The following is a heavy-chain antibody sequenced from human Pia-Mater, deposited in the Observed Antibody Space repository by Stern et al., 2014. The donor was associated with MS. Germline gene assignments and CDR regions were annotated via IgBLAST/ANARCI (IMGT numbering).Heavy chain of an antibody. CDR2: INSDGSSP. J-gene: IGHJ4*02. CDR1: GFTFSSYW. V-gene: IGHV3-74*02. Sequence: VQLVESGGGLVQPGGSLRLSWAASGFTFSSYWMHWVRQAPGKGLVWGSRINSDGSSPTYADSVKGRFTISRDNAKNTLYLQMNSLRAEDTAVYYCARIAGVRSWIQPLDYWGQGTLVTVSS. D-gene: IGHD5-18*01. CDR3: ARIAGVRSWIQPLDY.